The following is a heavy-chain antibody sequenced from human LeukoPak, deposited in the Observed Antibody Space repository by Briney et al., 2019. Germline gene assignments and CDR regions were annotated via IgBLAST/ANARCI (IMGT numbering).Heavy chain of an antibody. CDR3: ARLLGRYYYYMDG. Sequence: PSETLSLTCTVSGGSISSSSYYWGWIRQPPGKGLEWIGSIYYSASTYYNPSLKSRVTISVDTSKNQFSLKLNSVTAADTAVYYCARLLGRYYYYMDGWGKGTTVTVSS. CDR2: IYYSAST. V-gene: IGHV4-39*01. J-gene: IGHJ6*03. CDR1: GGSISSSSYY.